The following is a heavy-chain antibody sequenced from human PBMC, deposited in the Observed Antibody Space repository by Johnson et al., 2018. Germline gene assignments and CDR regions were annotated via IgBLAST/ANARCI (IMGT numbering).Heavy chain of an antibody. CDR2: ISRSSSTI. CDR1: GFTFSSYS. Sequence: VQLVQSGGGLVQPGGSLRLSCAASGFTFSSYSMNWVRQAPGKGLEWVSYISRSSSTIYYAHSVKGRFTISRDNAKNSLYLQMNSLRAEDTALYYCAKDIYVDAKDAFDIWGQGTMVTVSS. V-gene: IGHV3-48*04. CDR3: AKDIYVDAKDAFDI. D-gene: IGHD4-17*01. J-gene: IGHJ3*02.